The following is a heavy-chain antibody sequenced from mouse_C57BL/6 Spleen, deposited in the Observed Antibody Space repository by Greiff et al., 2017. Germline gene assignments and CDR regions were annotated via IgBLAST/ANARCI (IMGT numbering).Heavy chain of an antibody. CDR3: ARAPSNWDYWYFDV. V-gene: IGHV3-6*01. CDR2: ISYDGSN. J-gene: IGHJ1*03. Sequence: VQLQQSGPGLVKPSQSLSLTCSVTGYSITSGYYWNWIRQFPGNKLEWMGYISYDGSNNYNPSLKNRISITRDTSKNQFFLKLNSVTTEDTATYYCARAPSNWDYWYFDVWGTGTTVTVSS. D-gene: IGHD4-1*01. CDR1: GYSITSGYY.